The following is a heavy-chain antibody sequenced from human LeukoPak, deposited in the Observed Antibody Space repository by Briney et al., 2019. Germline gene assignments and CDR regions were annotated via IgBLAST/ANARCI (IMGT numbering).Heavy chain of an antibody. V-gene: IGHV3-48*01. Sequence: GGSLRLSCAASGFTFSSYSMNWVRQAPGKGLEWVSYISSSSSTIYYADSVKGRFTISRDNAKNSLYLQMNSLRAEDTAVYYCARDSSMDGSGRYQLVYFDYWGQGTLVTVSS. CDR3: ARDSSMDGSGRYQLVYFDY. CDR1: GFTFSSYS. D-gene: IGHD3-10*01. J-gene: IGHJ4*02. CDR2: ISSSSSTI.